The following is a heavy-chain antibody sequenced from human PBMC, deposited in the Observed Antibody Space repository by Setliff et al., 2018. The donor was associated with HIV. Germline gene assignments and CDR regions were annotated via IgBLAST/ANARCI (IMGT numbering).Heavy chain of an antibody. J-gene: IGHJ4*02. Sequence: PGESLKISCKASGYSFTNYWVGWVRQMPGHGLELMGLIWPDDSDTMYSPSFQGQVTMSVDKSISTADLQWSSLKAPDTAMYYCARLSKYYDFWTPEYWGQGTLVTVSS. CDR2: IWPDDSDT. CDR1: GYSFTNYW. V-gene: IGHV5-51*01. D-gene: IGHD3-3*01. CDR3: ARLSKYYDFWTPEY.